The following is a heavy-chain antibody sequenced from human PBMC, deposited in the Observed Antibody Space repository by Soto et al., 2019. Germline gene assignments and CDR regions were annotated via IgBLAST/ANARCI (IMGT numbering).Heavy chain of an antibody. CDR3: AKGLYSGYDSSPDY. D-gene: IGHD5-12*01. J-gene: IGHJ4*02. CDR2: ISGSGGST. CDR1: GFTFSSYA. V-gene: IGHV3-23*01. Sequence: GGSLRLSCAASGFTFSSYAMSWVRQAPGKGLEWVSAISGSGGSTYYADSVKGRFTISRDNSKNTLYLQMNSLRAEDTAVYYCAKGLYSGYDSSPDYWGQGTLVTVSS.